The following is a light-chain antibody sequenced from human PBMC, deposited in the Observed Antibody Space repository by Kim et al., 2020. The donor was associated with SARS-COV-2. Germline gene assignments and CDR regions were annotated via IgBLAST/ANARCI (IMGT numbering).Light chain of an antibody. V-gene: IGLV3-1*01. CDR1: SLGDRF. Sequence: VSPGQTASVTCSGDSLGDRFIFWYQQKPGQSPVVVIYQDNKRPSGIPERFSGSNSGNTATLTIRETQAMDEADYYCQAWDRGSAVFGGGTKLTVL. CDR2: QDN. J-gene: IGLJ3*02. CDR3: QAWDRGSAV.